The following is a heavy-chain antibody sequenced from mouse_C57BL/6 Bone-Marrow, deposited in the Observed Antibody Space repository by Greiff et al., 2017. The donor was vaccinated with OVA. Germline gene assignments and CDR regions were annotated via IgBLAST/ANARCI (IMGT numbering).Heavy chain of an antibody. V-gene: IGHV14-2*01. CDR2: IDPEDGDT. CDR3: ARGLGSSGPAWFAY. D-gene: IGHD3-2*02. J-gene: IGHJ3*01. CDR1: GFNIKDYY. Sequence: VQLQQSGAELVKPGASVKLSCTASGFNIKDYYMHWVKQRTEQGLEWIGRIDPEDGDTKYAPKFQGKATITADTSSNTAYLQLSSLTSEDTAVYYCARGLGSSGPAWFAYWGQGTLVTVSA.